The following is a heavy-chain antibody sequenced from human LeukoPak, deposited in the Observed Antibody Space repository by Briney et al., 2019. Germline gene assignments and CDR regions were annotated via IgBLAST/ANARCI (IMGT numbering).Heavy chain of an antibody. CDR3: ARLPGWLRFRFGYYYMDV. D-gene: IGHD5-12*01. Sequence: SETLSLTCTVSGGSISSGDYYWSWIRQPPGKGLEWIGYIYYSGSTYYNPSLKSRVTISVDTSKNQFSLKLSSVTAADTAVYYCARLPGWLRFRFGYYYMDVWGKGTTVNVSS. J-gene: IGHJ6*03. CDR2: IYYSGST. CDR1: GGSISSGDYY. V-gene: IGHV4-30-4*08.